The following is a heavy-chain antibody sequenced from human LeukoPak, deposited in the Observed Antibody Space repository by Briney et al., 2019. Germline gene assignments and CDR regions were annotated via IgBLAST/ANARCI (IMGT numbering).Heavy chain of an antibody. CDR1: AGSINNSTYY. J-gene: IGHJ4*02. V-gene: IGHV4-39*07. Sequence: SETLSLTCTVSAGSINNSTYYWGWIRQPPGKGLECIGSVCASVTTYYNAPLKSRVTISVDTSKNQFSLKLSSVTAADTAVYYCARGRSIVATITFDYWGQGTLVTVSS. CDR3: ARGRSIVATITFDY. D-gene: IGHD5-12*01. CDR2: VCASVTT.